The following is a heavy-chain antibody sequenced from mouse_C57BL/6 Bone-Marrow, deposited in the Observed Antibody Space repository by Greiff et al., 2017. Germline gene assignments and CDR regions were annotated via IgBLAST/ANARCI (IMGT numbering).Heavy chain of an antibody. V-gene: IGHV1-19*01. CDR1: GYTFTDYY. CDR2: INPYNGGT. J-gene: IGHJ2*01. Sequence: VQLQQSGPVLVKPGASVKMSCKASGYTFTDYYMNWVKQSHGKSLEWIGVINPYNGGTSYNQKFKGKATLTVDKSSSTAYMELNSLTSEDSAVXYCARTPNPYYFDYWGQGTTLTVSS. CDR3: ARTPNPYYFDY. D-gene: IGHD4-1*01.